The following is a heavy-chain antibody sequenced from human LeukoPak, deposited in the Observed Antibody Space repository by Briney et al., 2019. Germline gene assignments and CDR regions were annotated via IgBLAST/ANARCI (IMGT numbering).Heavy chain of an antibody. D-gene: IGHD6-19*01. CDR1: GYSISSGYY. CDR2: IYHSGST. J-gene: IGHJ4*02. V-gene: IGHV4-38-2*02. CDR3: ARQPVAGGEYYFDY. Sequence: SETLPLTCTVSGYSISSGYYWGWIRQPPGKVLEGIGSIYHSGSTYYNASLKSRVTISVDTAKNQLCLKLSCVTAADTAVYYCARQPVAGGEYYFDYWGQGTLVTASS.